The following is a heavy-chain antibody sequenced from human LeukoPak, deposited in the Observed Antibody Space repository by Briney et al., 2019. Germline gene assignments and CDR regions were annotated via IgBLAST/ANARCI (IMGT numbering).Heavy chain of an antibody. CDR2: ISSSSSYI. J-gene: IGHJ4*02. V-gene: IGHV3-21*01. D-gene: IGHD1-26*01. Sequence: GGSLRLSCAASGFTFSSYAMNWVRQAPGKGLEWVSSISSSSSYIYYADSVKGRFTISRDNAKNSLYLQMNSLRAEDTAVYYCARTVVGDYYFDYWGQGTLVTVSS. CDR1: GFTFSSYA. CDR3: ARTVVGDYYFDY.